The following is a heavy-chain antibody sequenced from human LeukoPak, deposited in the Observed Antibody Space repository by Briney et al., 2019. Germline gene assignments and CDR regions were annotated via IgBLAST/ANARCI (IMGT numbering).Heavy chain of an antibody. Sequence: SETLSLTGTVSGGSISNYYWSSIRQPPGKGLEWIGYIYYSGGTNYNPSLNSRVTISVDTSKKQFSLKLSSVTAADTAVYYCAEYGGGNSGPWFDPWGQGTLVTVSS. CDR1: GGSISNYY. V-gene: IGHV4-59*01. CDR2: IYYSGGT. D-gene: IGHD4-23*01. CDR3: AEYGGGNSGPWFDP. J-gene: IGHJ5*02.